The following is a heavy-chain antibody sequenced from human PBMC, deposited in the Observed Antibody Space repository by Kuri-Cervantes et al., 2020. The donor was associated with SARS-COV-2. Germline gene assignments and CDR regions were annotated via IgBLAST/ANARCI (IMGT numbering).Heavy chain of an antibody. CDR3: ARGYDSSGYSLDY. J-gene: IGHJ4*02. CDR1: GFTFSSYA. D-gene: IGHD3-22*01. V-gene: IGHV3-23*01. Sequence: LSLTCAASGFTFSSYAMSWVRQAPGKGLEWVSAISGSGGSTYYADSVKGRFTISRDNSKNTLYLQMNSLRAEDTAVYYCARGYDSSGYSLDYWGQGTLVTVSS. CDR2: ISGSGGST.